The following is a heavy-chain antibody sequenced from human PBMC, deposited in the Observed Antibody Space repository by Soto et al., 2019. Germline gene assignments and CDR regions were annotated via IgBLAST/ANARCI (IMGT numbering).Heavy chain of an antibody. V-gene: IGHV3-23*01. D-gene: IGHD2-15*01. CDR3: AKDDCSICNGPAYNFDMDV. Sequence: PGGSLRLSCAASGFTFSDYYMSWIRQAPGKGLEWVSGVTRGGSAYYADSVKGRFTISRDNSKITVFLQMNSLRAEDTAIYYCAKDDCSICNGPAYNFDMDVWGQGTTVTVSS. CDR2: VTRGGSA. J-gene: IGHJ6*02. CDR1: GFTFSDYY.